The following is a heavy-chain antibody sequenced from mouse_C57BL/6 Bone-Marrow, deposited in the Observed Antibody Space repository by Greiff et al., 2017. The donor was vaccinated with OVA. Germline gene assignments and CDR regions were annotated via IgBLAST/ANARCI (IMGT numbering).Heavy chain of an antibody. CDR2: IYPRSGNT. Sequence: QVQLKQSGAELARPGASVKLSCKASGYTFTSYGISWVKQRTGQGLEWIGEIYPRSGNTYYNEKFKGKATLTADKSSSTAYMELRSLTSEDSAVYVCARAYYYGSSGFAYWGQGTLVTVSA. CDR3: ARAYYYGSSGFAY. V-gene: IGHV1-81*01. D-gene: IGHD1-1*01. CDR1: GYTFTSYG. J-gene: IGHJ3*01.